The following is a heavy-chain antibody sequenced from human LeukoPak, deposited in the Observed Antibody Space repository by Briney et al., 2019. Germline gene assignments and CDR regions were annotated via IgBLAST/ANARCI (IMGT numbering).Heavy chain of an antibody. Sequence: GGSLRLSCAASGFTFSSYAMSWVRQAPGKGLEWVSAISGSGGSTYYADSVRGRFTISRDNRKNLLHLQMNSLRPDDSAVYYCVKDLGSAITSALALDVWGQGTTVTVSS. V-gene: IGHV3-23*01. CDR2: ISGSGGST. D-gene: IGHD2-15*01. J-gene: IGHJ6*02. CDR1: GFTFSSYA. CDR3: VKDLGSAITSALALDV.